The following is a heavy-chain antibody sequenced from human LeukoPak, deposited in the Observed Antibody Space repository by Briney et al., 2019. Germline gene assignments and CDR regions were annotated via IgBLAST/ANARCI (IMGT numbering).Heavy chain of an antibody. D-gene: IGHD3-22*01. J-gene: IGHJ4*02. CDR3: ARGAYCYDSSGYYYTDY. CDR2: IWYDGSNK. Sequence: GGSLRLSCAASGFTFSSYGMHWVRQAPGKGLEWGAVIWYDGSNKYYADSVKGRFTISRDNSKNTLYLQMNSLRAEHTAVYYCARGAYCYDSSGYYYTDYWGQGTLVTVSS. V-gene: IGHV3-33*01. CDR1: GFTFSSYG.